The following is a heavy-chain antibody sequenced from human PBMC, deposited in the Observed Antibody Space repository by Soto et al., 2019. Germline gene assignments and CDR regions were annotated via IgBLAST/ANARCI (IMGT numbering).Heavy chain of an antibody. Sequence: ASVKVSCKASGYTFTSYYMHWVRQAPGQGLEWMGIINPSGGSTSYAQKFQGRVTMTRDTSTSTVYMELSSLRSEDTAVYYCARGVDIVATILPHAFDIRGQGTMVTVSS. CDR1: GYTFTSYY. CDR2: INPSGGST. D-gene: IGHD5-12*01. V-gene: IGHV1-46*03. J-gene: IGHJ3*02. CDR3: ARGVDIVATILPHAFDI.